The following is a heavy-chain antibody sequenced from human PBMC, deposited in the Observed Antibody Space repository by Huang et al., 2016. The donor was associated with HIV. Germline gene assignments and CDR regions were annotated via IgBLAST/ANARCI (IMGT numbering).Heavy chain of an antibody. CDR2: IDYSGST. Sequence: QVQLQESGPGLVKPSETLSLTCTVSGGSISTHYWSWIRQPPGKGLERIGSIDYSGSTNYSPPLKSRVTILLDTSKNQFSLRVNSVTAADTAMYYCARDHHDFWRGYRRMYFFDHWGQGTLVTVSS. V-gene: IGHV4-59*11. D-gene: IGHD3-3*01. CDR1: GGSISTHY. CDR3: ARDHHDFWRGYRRMYFFDH. J-gene: IGHJ4*02.